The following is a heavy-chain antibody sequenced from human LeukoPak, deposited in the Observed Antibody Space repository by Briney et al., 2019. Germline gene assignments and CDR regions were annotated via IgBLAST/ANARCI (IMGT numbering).Heavy chain of an antibody. CDR1: GGSINSYY. CDR2: IYTSGST. J-gene: IGHJ3*02. V-gene: IGHV4-4*07. CDR3: AREIRFLEWFVSVDI. D-gene: IGHD3-3*01. Sequence: PSETLSLTCTVSGGSINSYYWSWIRQPAGKGLEWIGRIYTSGSTNYNPSLKSRVTMSVDTSKNQFSLKLSSVTAADTAVYYCAREIRFLEWFVSVDIWGQGTMVTVSS.